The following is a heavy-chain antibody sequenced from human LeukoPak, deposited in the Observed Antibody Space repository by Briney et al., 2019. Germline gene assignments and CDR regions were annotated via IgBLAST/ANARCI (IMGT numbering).Heavy chain of an antibody. Sequence: PGGSLRLSCAASGFTSSSYALNWVRQAPGKGLEWVANIKQDGSEKYYVDSVKGRFTISRDNAKNSLYLQMISLRPDDTAVYYCARVQSGCGSTSCYDAYSFDSWGRGTLVTVSS. CDR1: GFTSSSYA. D-gene: IGHD2-2*01. CDR3: ARVQSGCGSTSCYDAYSFDS. V-gene: IGHV3-7*03. J-gene: IGHJ4*02. CDR2: IKQDGSEK.